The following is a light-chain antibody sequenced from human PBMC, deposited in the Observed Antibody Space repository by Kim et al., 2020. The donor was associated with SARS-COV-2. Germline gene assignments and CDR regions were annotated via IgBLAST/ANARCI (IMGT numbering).Light chain of an antibody. CDR3: QQYSSWPVT. V-gene: IGKV3-20*01. CDR1: QTVTSNY. CDR2: GAS. Sequence: EIVLTQSPGTLSLSPGERATLSCTASQTVTSNYLAWYQQKPGQAPRLLIYGASSRATGIPDRFSGSGSGTDFTLTISRLESEDFAVYYCQQYSSWPVTFGQGTKVDIK. J-gene: IGKJ1*01.